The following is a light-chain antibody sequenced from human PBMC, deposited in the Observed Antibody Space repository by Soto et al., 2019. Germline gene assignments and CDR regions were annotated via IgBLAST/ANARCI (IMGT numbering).Light chain of an antibody. J-gene: IGLJ1*01. Sequence: QSALTQPASVSGSPGQSITISCTGTISDVGSYSYVSWYQQYPGKAPKLMIYDVSTRPSGVSDRFSGSKSGNTASLTISGLRAEDEADYYCGSYTTSSNYVFGTGTKVTVL. CDR3: GSYTTSSNYV. CDR2: DVS. V-gene: IGLV2-14*03. CDR1: ISDVGSYSY.